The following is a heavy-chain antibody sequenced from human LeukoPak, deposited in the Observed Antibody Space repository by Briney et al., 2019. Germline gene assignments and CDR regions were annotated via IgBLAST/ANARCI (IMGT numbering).Heavy chain of an antibody. J-gene: IGHJ4*02. CDR1: GCSISSSGYY. Sequence: PSETLSLTCTVSGCSISSSGYYWVGIRQPPGRGLEWIGTIYYSGSTYYNPSLKSRVTISVDTSKNQVSLKLSSVTATDTAVYYCTRRSDRQGVTTSFDYWGQGTLVSVSS. D-gene: IGHD1-26*01. CDR3: TRRSDRQGVTTSFDY. CDR2: IYYSGST. V-gene: IGHV4-39*01.